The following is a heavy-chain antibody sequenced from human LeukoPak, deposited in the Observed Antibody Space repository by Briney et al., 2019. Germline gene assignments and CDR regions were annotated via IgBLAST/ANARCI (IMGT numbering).Heavy chain of an antibody. D-gene: IGHD5-18*01. Sequence: GGSLRLSCAASGFTFSSYEMNWVRQAPGKGREWVSYISSSGSTIYYADSVKGRFTISRDNAKNSLYLQMNSLRAEDTAVYYCARDREGTAMVHFDYWGQGTLVTVSS. CDR3: ARDREGTAMVHFDY. CDR2: ISSSGSTI. CDR1: GFTFSSYE. V-gene: IGHV3-48*03. J-gene: IGHJ4*02.